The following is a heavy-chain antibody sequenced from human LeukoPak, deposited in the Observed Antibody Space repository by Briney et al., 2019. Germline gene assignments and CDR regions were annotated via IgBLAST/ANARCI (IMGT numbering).Heavy chain of an antibody. V-gene: IGHV1-8*02. CDR1: GYTFTAYY. CDR3: ARSPTTAYYYYYMDV. J-gene: IGHJ6*03. CDR2: MNPNSGNT. Sequence: ASVKVSCKASGYTFTAYYIHWVRQAPGQGLEWMGWMNPNSGNTGYAQKFQGRVTMTRNTSISTAYMELNSLRSEDTAVYYCARSPTTAYYYYYMDVWGKGTTVTVSS. D-gene: IGHD4-11*01.